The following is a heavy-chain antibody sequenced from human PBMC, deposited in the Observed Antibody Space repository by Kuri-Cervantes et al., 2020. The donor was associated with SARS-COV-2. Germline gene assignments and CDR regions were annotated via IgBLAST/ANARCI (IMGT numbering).Heavy chain of an antibody. CDR2: IYYSGST. D-gene: IGHD3-22*01. CDR3: ARTYYYDSSGPKTPLGDAFDI. V-gene: IGHV4-28*06. Sequence: SETLSLSCAVSGYSISSSNWWGWIRQPPGKGLEWIGYIYYSGSTNYNPSLKSRVTMSVDTSKNQFSLKLSSVTALDTAVYYCARTYYYDSSGPKTPLGDAFDIWGQGTMVTVSS. CDR1: GYSISSSNW. J-gene: IGHJ3*02.